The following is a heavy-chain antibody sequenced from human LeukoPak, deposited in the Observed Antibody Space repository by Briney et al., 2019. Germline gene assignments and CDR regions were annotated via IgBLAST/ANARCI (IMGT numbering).Heavy chain of an antibody. J-gene: IGHJ4*02. CDR2: IYSGGST. CDR1: GFTVSSNY. CDR3: GRRLALGDYNGGGQ. V-gene: IGHV3-53*01. Sequence: PGGSLRLSCAASGFTVSSNYMSWVRPAPGKVLEWASVIYSGGSTYSADSVKGRSTISNNNSKNTLYQKNNSLRAEATAVYYCGRRLALGDYNGGGQWGQGIVVPVS. D-gene: IGHD4-17*01.